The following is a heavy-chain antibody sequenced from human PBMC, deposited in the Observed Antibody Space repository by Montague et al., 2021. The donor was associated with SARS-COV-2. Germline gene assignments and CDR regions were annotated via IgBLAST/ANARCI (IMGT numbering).Heavy chain of an antibody. CDR3: ARSAENNRWLAH. D-gene: IGHD1/OR15-1a*01. CDR1: GYSFTTYW. J-gene: IGHJ4*02. Sequence: QSGAEVKTPGESLKISCKASGYSFTTYWIGWVRQMPGKGLEWMGIVYPGDSDTRYSPSFQGQVTISADKSISTAYLQWGSLKASDTAIYYCARSAENNRWLAHWGPGTLVTVSS. V-gene: IGHV5-51*01. CDR2: VYPGDSDT.